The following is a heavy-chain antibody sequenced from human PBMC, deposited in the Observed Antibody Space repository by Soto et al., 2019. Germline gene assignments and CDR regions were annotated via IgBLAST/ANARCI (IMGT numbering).Heavy chain of an antibody. CDR3: ARVGHVTNYGMAV. CDR2: ITPFFGTS. D-gene: IGHD1-26*01. J-gene: IGHJ6*02. CDR1: GGTFSSYP. Sequence: GASVKVSCKASGGTFSSYPINWVRQAPGQGLEWMGGITPFFGTSNIAQKFQGRVTIIADESTSTVYMELRSLRSEDTAVYYCARVGHVTNYGMAVWGQGTTVTVSS. V-gene: IGHV1-69*13.